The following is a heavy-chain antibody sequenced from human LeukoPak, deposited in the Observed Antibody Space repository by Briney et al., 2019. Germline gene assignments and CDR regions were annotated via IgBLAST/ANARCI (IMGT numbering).Heavy chain of an antibody. CDR2: IKQDGSEK. CDR3: ARHRLVGGLDP. D-gene: IGHD1-26*01. J-gene: IGHJ5*02. V-gene: IGHV3-7*01. Sequence: PGGSLRLSCAASGFTLSSNWMSWVRQAPGQGLEWVAIIKQDGSEKYYVDSVKGRFTISRDNAKNSLYLQKNSLRAEDTAIYYCARHRLVGGLDPWGQGTLVTVSS. CDR1: GFTLSSNW.